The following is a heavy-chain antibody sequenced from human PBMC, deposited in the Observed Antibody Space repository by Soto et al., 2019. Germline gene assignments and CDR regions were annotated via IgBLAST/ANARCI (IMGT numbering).Heavy chain of an antibody. CDR3: ARDSPPVDY. J-gene: IGHJ4*02. CDR2: INAGNGNT. CDR1: GYTFTDYF. Sequence: ASVKVSCKASGYTFTDYFMNWMRQAPGQRLEWMGWINAGNGNTKYSQKLQGRVTMTRDTSTSTAYMELRSLRSDDTAAYYCARDSPPVDYCGQGTLVTVSS. V-gene: IGHV1-3*01.